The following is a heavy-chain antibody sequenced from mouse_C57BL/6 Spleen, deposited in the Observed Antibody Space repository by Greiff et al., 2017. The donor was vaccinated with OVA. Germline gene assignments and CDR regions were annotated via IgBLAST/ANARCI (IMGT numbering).Heavy chain of an antibody. V-gene: IGHV2-6-1*01. CDR2: IWRDGST. D-gene: IGHD3-1*01. Sequence: VKLVESGPGLVAPSQCLSITCTVSGFSLTSYGVHWVRQPPGKGLEWLVVIWRDGSTTYNSALKYSLSISKDNSKGQVFLKMNRHQTDDTAMDDGARHGGYGGIVDYWGQGTSVTVSS. J-gene: IGHJ4*01. CDR3: ARHGGYGGIVDY. CDR1: GFSLTSYG.